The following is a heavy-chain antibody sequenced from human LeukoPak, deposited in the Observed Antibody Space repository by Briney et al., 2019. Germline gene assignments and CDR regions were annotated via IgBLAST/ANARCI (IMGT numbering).Heavy chain of an antibody. CDR1: GFTFDDYA. CDR3: AKEGGGGDWSSFDS. D-gene: IGHD2-21*02. CDR2: ISGDGGST. Sequence: RSGGSLRLSCAASGFTFDDYAMHWVRQAPGKGLEWVSLISGDGGSTYYADSVKGRFTISRDNSKNSLYLQMNSLRTEDTAVYYCAKEGGGGDWSSFDSWGQGTLVTVSS. V-gene: IGHV3-43*02. J-gene: IGHJ4*02.